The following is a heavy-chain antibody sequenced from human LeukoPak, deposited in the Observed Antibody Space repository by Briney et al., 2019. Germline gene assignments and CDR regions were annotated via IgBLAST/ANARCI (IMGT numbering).Heavy chain of an antibody. D-gene: IGHD4-11*01. CDR3: ARGLPDKGFDP. CDR1: GGSISSYY. Sequence: SETLSLTCTVSGGSISSYYWSWIRQPPGKGLEWIGYIYYSGSTNYNPSLKSRVTISVDTSKNQFSLKLSSVTAAGTAVYYCARGLPDKGFDPWGQGTLVTVSS. CDR2: IYYSGST. J-gene: IGHJ5*02. V-gene: IGHV4-59*01.